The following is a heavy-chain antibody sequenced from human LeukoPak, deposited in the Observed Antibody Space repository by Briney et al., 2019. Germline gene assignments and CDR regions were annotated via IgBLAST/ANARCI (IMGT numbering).Heavy chain of an antibody. Sequence: GGSLRLSCAASGFTFSSYSMNWVRQAPGKGLEWVSYISSSSSTIYYADSVKGRFTISRDDAKNSLYLQMNSLRAEDTAVYYCARGILKSIAARLPWFDPWGQGTLVTVSS. CDR3: ARGILKSIAARLPWFDP. J-gene: IGHJ5*02. CDR2: ISSSSSTI. CDR1: GFTFSSYS. D-gene: IGHD6-6*01. V-gene: IGHV3-48*04.